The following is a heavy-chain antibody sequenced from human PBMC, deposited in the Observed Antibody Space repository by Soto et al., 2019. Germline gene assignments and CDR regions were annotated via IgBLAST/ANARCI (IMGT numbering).Heavy chain of an antibody. J-gene: IGHJ4*02. CDR1: GFTFTSFG. D-gene: IGHD2-15*01. V-gene: IGHV3-30*18. CDR2: VSYDGIDE. Sequence: VGSLRLSCAASGFTFTSFGIHWVRQAPGKGLEWVAVVSYDGIDENYADSVKGRFSISRDNSKNTVYLQMNSLRGEDTAVYYCAKSHAQYCSGGSCYLDYWGQGTLVTVSS. CDR3: AKSHAQYCSGGSCYLDY.